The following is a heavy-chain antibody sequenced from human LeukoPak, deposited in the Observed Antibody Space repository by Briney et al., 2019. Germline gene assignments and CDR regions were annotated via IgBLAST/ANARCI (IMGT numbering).Heavy chain of an antibody. J-gene: IGHJ4*02. CDR1: GFTFSSYE. CDR3: ASLHDGFDY. Sequence: PGGSLRLSCAASGFTFSSYEMNWVRQAPGKGLEWVSYISSSGSTIYYADSVKGRFTISRDNAENSLYLQMNSLRAEDTAVYYCASLHDGFDYWGQGTLVTVSS. CDR2: ISSSGSTI. V-gene: IGHV3-48*03. D-gene: IGHD1-1*01.